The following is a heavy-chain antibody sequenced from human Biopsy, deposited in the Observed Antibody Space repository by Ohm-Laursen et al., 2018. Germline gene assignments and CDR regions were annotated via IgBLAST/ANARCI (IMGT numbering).Heavy chain of an antibody. CDR1: GFSAYDNY. J-gene: IGHJ5*01. CDR3: ARGGIVSVHSYGRMGLFYFDS. Sequence: SLSLSCAASGFSAYDNYMSWGRQAPGTGLEWVSFIYGDGRTFYAGSVKDRFTLSRDTSNNLMFLQMDSLRVDDTAVYYCARGGIVSVHSYGRMGLFYFDSWGQGILVTGAS. V-gene: IGHV3-53*01. D-gene: IGHD5-18*01. CDR2: IYGDGRT.